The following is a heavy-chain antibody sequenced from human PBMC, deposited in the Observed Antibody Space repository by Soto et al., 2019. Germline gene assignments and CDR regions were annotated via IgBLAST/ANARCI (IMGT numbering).Heavy chain of an antibody. CDR2: ISGSGGST. Sequence: EVQLLESGGGLVQPGGSLRLSCAASGFTFSSYAMSWVRQAPGKGLEWVSAISGSGGSTYYADSVKGRFTISRDNSKNTRNLELNSLRAEDTAVYYCAKGFIVVVVAARAFGYWGQGALVTVSS. CDR1: GFTFSSYA. CDR3: AKGFIVVVVAARAFGY. V-gene: IGHV3-23*01. D-gene: IGHD2-15*01. J-gene: IGHJ4*02.